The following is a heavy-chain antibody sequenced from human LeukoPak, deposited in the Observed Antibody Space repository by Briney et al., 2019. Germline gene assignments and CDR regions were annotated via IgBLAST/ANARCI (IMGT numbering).Heavy chain of an antibody. CDR3: AREGVTRSDAFDI. D-gene: IGHD2-2*01. J-gene: IGHJ3*02. V-gene: IGHV3-33*01. Sequence: GGSLRLSCAASGFTFSSYGMHWVRQAPGKGLEWVAVIWYDGSSKYYADSVKGRFTISRDNSKNTLYLQMNSLRAEDTAVYYCAREGVTRSDAFDIWGQGTMVTVSS. CDR1: GFTFSSYG. CDR2: IWYDGSSK.